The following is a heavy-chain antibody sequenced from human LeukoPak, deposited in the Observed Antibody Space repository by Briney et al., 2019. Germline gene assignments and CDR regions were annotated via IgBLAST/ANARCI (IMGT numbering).Heavy chain of an antibody. CDR2: IKQDGSEK. CDR1: GLTFSSYW. Sequence: PGGSLRLSCAASGLTFSSYWMSWVRQAPGKGLEWVANIKQDGSEKYYVDSVKGRFTISRDNAKNSLYLQMNSLRAEDTAVYYCARDYYGSGSYYNLQLAWGQGTLVTVSS. CDR3: ARDYYGSGSYYNLQLA. D-gene: IGHD3-10*01. J-gene: IGHJ5*02. V-gene: IGHV3-7*01.